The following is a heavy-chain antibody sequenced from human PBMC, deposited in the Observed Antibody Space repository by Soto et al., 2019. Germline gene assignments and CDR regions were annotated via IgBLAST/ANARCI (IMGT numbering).Heavy chain of an antibody. CDR3: AKDLCTYSSGSCYFDY. Sequence: GVSLRLSCAASGFTFSNYAMSWVRQAPGKGLEWVSTISGSGTSTYYADSVKGRFTISRDNSKNTLYLQMNSLRAEDTAVYYCAKDLCTYSSGSCYFDYWGQGTLVTVSS. D-gene: IGHD6-19*01. CDR1: GFTFSNYA. V-gene: IGHV3-23*01. CDR2: ISGSGTST. J-gene: IGHJ4*02.